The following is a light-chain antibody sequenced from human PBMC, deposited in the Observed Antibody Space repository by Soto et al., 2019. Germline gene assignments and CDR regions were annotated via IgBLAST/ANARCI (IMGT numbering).Light chain of an antibody. J-gene: IGKJ5*01. CDR3: QQSYSRPIT. CDR1: QDISNY. V-gene: IGKV1-33*01. CDR2: DAS. Sequence: DIQMTQSPSSLSAAVGDRVTITCRASQDISNYLNWYQQRPGKAPKLLIYDASNLERGVPSRFSGTRSVTHFTFAITGLQPEYVATYDCQQSYSRPITFGQGTRLEI.